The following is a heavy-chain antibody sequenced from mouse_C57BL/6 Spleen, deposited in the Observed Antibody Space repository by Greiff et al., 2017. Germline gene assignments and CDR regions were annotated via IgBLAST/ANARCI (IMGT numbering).Heavy chain of an antibody. CDR1: GFTFSSYA. J-gene: IGHJ2*01. D-gene: IGHD4-1*01. CDR3: ARGSVTGTRSYFDY. Sequence: EVKLVESGGGLVKPGGSLKLSCAASGFTFSSYAMSWVRQTPEKRLEWVATISDGGSYTYYPDNVKGRFTISRDNAKNNLYLQMSHLKSEDTAMYYCARGSVTGTRSYFDYWGQGTTLTVSS. CDR2: ISDGGSYT. V-gene: IGHV5-4*03.